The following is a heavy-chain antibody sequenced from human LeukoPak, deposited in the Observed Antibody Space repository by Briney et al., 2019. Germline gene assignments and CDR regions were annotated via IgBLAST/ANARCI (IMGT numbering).Heavy chain of an antibody. Sequence: GGSVRLSCAASGFTFSSYGMSWVRQAPGKGLEWVSTISGSGDATYYADSVKGRFTISRDNSKNTLSVQMSSLRAEDTAVYYCAKDHDSSGATFDYWGQGTLVTVAS. CDR1: GFTFSSYG. J-gene: IGHJ4*02. V-gene: IGHV3-23*01. D-gene: IGHD3-22*01. CDR3: AKDHDSSGATFDY. CDR2: ISGSGDAT.